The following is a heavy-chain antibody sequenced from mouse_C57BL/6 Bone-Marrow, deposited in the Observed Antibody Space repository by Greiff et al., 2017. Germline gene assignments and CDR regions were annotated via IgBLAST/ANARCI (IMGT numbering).Heavy chain of an antibody. J-gene: IGHJ4*01. CDR3: AREGFYDYDYAMDY. Sequence: VQGVESGPELVKPGASVKLSCKASGYTFTSYDINWVKQRPGQGLEWIGWIYPRDGSTKYNEKFKGKATLTVDTSSSTAYMELHSLTSEDSAVYFCAREGFYDYDYAMDYWGQGTSVTVSS. D-gene: IGHD2-4*01. V-gene: IGHV1-85*01. CDR1: GYTFTSYD. CDR2: IYPRDGST.